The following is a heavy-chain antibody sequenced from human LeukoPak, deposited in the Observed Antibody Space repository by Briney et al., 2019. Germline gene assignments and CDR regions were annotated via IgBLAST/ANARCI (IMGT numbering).Heavy chain of an antibody. J-gene: IGHJ6*03. CDR1: GFTVSSNY. CDR3: ASRSGTYSYYMDV. V-gene: IGHV3-53*01. Sequence: GGSLRLSCAASGFTVSSNYMSWVRQAPGKRLEWGSVIYRGDITYYAYSVKGRFTISRDKSKNTLCLQMHSLRAEDTAVYYRASRSGTYSYYMDVWGKGTTVTVSS. CDR2: IYRGDIT. D-gene: IGHD2-15*01.